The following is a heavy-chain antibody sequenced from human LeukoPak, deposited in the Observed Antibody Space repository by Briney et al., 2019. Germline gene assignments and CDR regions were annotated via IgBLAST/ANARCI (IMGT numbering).Heavy chain of an antibody. J-gene: IGHJ4*02. CDR3: AREKPGYSYVAGGDY. CDR1: GFTFSSYA. CDR2: ISGSGGST. D-gene: IGHD5-18*01. Sequence: GGSLRLSCAASGFTFSSYAMSWVRQAPGKGLEWVSAISGSGGSTYYADSVKGRFTISRDNAKNSLYLQMNSLRAEDTAVYYCAREKPGYSYVAGGDYWGQGTLVTVSS. V-gene: IGHV3-23*01.